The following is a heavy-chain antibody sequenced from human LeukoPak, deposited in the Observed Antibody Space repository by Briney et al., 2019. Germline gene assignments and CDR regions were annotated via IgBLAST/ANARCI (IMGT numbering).Heavy chain of an antibody. CDR3: ARTYGDSETALDYYYYGMDV. D-gene: IGHD4-17*01. CDR1: GYTFTSYA. CDR2: INAGNGNT. V-gene: IGHV1-3*01. J-gene: IGHJ6*02. Sequence: ASVKVSCKASGYTFTSYAMHWVRQAPGQRLEWMGWINAGNGNTKYSQKFQGRVTITRDTSASTAYMELSSLRSEDTAVYYCARTYGDSETALDYYYYGMDVWGQGTTVTVSS.